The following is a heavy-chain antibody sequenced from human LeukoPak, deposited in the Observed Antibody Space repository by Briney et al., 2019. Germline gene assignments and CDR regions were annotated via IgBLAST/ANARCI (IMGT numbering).Heavy chain of an antibody. V-gene: IGHV4-59*01. CDR3: ARVYYDFWSGHRTNYYMDV. D-gene: IGHD3-3*01. J-gene: IGHJ6*03. CDR2: IYYSGST. Sequence: SETLSLTCTVSGGSISSYYWSWIRQPPWKGLDWIGYIYYSGSTNHNPSLKSRVTISVDTSKNQFSLKLSSVTAADTAVYYCARVYYDFWSGHRTNYYMDVWGKGTTVTVSS. CDR1: GGSISSYY.